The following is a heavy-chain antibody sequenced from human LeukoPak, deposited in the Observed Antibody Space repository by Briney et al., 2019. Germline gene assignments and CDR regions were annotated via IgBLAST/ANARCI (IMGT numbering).Heavy chain of an antibody. Sequence: PGGSLRLSCAASGFSFSDYYMSWIRQAPGKGLEWVSYISSSSSYTNYADSVKGRFTISRDNAKNSLYLQMNSLRAEDTAVYYCARDRLGLSYWGQGTLVTVSS. J-gene: IGHJ4*02. CDR1: GFSFSDYY. D-gene: IGHD7-27*01. V-gene: IGHV3-11*06. CDR2: ISSSSSYT. CDR3: ARDRLGLSY.